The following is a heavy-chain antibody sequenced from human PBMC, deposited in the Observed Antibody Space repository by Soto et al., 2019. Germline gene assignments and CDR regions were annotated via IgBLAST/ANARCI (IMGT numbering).Heavy chain of an antibody. D-gene: IGHD2-15*01. Sequence: QVQLVESGGGVVQPGGSLRLSCAASGFTFRNHAMHWVRQAPGKGLECLAVIAYDGSNAFYRDSVKGRFTISLDNSKNTLYLHMNSLRSEDTGVYYCARGDREDILVVVGARPGEYGIDIWGQGTTVTVSS. J-gene: IGHJ6*02. CDR1: GFTFRNHA. V-gene: IGHV3-30-3*01. CDR3: ARGDREDILVVVGARPGEYGIDI. CDR2: IAYDGSNA.